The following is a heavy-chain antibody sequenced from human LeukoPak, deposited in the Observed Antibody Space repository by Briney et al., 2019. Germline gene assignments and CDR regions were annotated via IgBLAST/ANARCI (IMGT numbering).Heavy chain of an antibody. J-gene: IGHJ5*02. CDR1: GGSISSGSYY. CDR2: IYTSGST. V-gene: IGHV4-61*02. D-gene: IGHD3-10*01. CDR3: ARGGYYGSGNDFRFDP. Sequence: SETLSLTCTVSGGSISSGSYYWSWIRQPAGKGLEWIGRIYTSGSTNYNPSLKSRVTISVDTSKNQFSLKLSSVTAADTAVYYCARGGYYGSGNDFRFDPWGQGTLVTVSS.